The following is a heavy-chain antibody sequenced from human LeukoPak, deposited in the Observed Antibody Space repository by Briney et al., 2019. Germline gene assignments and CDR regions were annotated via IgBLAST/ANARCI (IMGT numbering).Heavy chain of an antibody. CDR2: INSDGSST. D-gene: IGHD3-9*01. V-gene: IGHV3-74*01. Sequence: PGGSLRLSCAASGFTFSSYWMHWVRQAPGKGLVWVSRINSDGSSTSYADSVKGRFTISRDNAKNTLYLQMNSLRAEDTAVYYCAREMLLTGYEQHYHYYGMDVWGQGTTVTVSS. CDR3: AREMLLTGYEQHYHYYGMDV. CDR1: GFTFSSYW. J-gene: IGHJ6*02.